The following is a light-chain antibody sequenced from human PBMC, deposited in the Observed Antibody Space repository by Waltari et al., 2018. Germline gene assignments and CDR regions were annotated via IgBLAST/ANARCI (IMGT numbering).Light chain of an antibody. CDR1: SGYFTLYNY. V-gene: IGLV2-14*01. Sequence: QSALTQPASLSGSPGQSITISCTRVSGYFTLYNYVSWYQHQPGKAPRLIIYEVTKRPSGISYRFSGSKSDNTASLTISGLQAEDEADYYCSSYTTALTWVFGGGTKLTVL. J-gene: IGLJ3*02. CDR3: SSYTTALTWV. CDR2: EVT.